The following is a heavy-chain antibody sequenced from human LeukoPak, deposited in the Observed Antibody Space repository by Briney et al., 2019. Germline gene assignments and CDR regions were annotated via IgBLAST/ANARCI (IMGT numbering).Heavy chain of an antibody. CDR1: GFTFSSSG. CDR3: AKDPRDIVAASPDFYFDH. Sequence: PGRSLRLSCAASGFTFSSSGLHWVRQAPGKGLEWVAFISYDGSKKFFADSMKGRFTISRDNSKNTLYLQFNSLRAEDTAMYYCAKDPRDIVAASPDFYFDHWGQGTPVTVSS. D-gene: IGHD5-12*01. J-gene: IGHJ4*02. V-gene: IGHV3-30*18. CDR2: ISYDGSKK.